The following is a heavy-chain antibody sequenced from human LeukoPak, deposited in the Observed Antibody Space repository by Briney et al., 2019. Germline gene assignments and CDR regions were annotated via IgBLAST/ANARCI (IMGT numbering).Heavy chain of an antibody. Sequence: GSLRLSCAASEFTFNTYAVSWVRQAPGKGLEWVSAISGDGGITYYADSVRGRFTISRDNSKSTLYLQMNSLRAEDTAVYYCARVDCSGGSCFYGMDVWGQGTTVTVSS. J-gene: IGHJ6*02. D-gene: IGHD2-15*01. V-gene: IGHV3-23*01. CDR1: EFTFNTYA. CDR2: ISGDGGIT. CDR3: ARVDCSGGSCFYGMDV.